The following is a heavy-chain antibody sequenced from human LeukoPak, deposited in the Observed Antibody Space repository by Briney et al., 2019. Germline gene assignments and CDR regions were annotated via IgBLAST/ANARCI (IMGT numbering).Heavy chain of an antibody. Sequence: GGSLRLSCAASGFTFSSYGMHWVRQAPGKGLEWVAFIRYDGSNKYYADSVKGRFTISRDNSKNTLYLQMNSLRAEDTALYHCARVMGYCSSTSCYAFDYWGQGTLVTVSS. J-gene: IGHJ4*02. CDR3: ARVMGYCSSTSCYAFDY. V-gene: IGHV3-30*02. CDR2: IRYDGSNK. D-gene: IGHD2-2*01. CDR1: GFTFSSYG.